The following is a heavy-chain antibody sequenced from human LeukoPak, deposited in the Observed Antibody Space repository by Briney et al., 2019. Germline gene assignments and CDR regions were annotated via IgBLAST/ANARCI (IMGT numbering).Heavy chain of an antibody. D-gene: IGHD3-22*01. Sequence: GGSLRLSCAASGLTFSDYAMTWVRQAPGKGLEGVSTISGNGVATYYADSVKGRFTISRDNSKNTLYLQMNSLRVENTAIFYCAKEPRYSRSGFHYWFDYWGQGTRVTVSS. CDR3: AKEPRYSRSGFHYWFDY. J-gene: IGHJ4*02. CDR2: ISGNGVAT. CDR1: GLTFSDYA. V-gene: IGHV3-23*01.